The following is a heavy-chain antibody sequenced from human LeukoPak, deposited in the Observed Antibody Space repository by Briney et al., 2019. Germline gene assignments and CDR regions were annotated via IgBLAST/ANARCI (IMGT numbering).Heavy chain of an antibody. Sequence: SETLSLTCTVSGGSISSYYWSWLRQPPGKGLEWIGYIYYSGSTNYNPSLKSRVTISVDTSKNQFSLKLSSVTAADTAVYYCARDEWLPGFFDYWGQGTLVTVSS. CDR3: ARDEWLPGFFDY. V-gene: IGHV4-59*01. CDR2: IYYSGST. D-gene: IGHD3-3*01. J-gene: IGHJ4*02. CDR1: GGSISSYY.